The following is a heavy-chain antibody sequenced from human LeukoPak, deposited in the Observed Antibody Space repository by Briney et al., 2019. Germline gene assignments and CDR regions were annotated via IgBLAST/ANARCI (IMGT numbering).Heavy chain of an antibody. J-gene: IGHJ4*02. CDR3: ARDSTIVRFYW. V-gene: IGHV4-61*02. CDR2: IYTSGNT. CDR1: GGSISRGSYY. Sequence: SETLSLTCTVSGGSISRGSYYWSWIRQPAGKGLEWIGRIYTSGNTNYNPSLKSRVSISVDTSKNQFSLKLDSVTAADTAVYYCARDSTIVRFYWWGQGTLVTVSS. D-gene: IGHD2/OR15-2a*01.